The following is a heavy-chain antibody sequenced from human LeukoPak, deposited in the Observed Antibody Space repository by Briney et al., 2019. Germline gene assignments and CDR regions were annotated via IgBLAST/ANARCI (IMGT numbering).Heavy chain of an antibody. J-gene: IGHJ3*02. CDR2: IYYSGST. CDR3: ARVLTMIVVDADAFDI. CDR1: GGSVSSGSYY. V-gene: IGHV4-61*01. D-gene: IGHD3-22*01. Sequence: SETLSLTCTVSGGSVSSGSYYWSWIRQPPGKGLEWIGYIYYSGSTNYNPSLKSRVTISVDTSKNQFSLKLSSVTAADTAVYYCARVLTMIVVDADAFDIWGQGTMVTVSS.